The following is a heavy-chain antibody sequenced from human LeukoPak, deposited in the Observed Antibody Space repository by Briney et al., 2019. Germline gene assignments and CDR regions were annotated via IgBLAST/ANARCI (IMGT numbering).Heavy chain of an antibody. D-gene: IGHD3-10*01. J-gene: IGHJ4*02. Sequence: GGSLRLSCVASGFIVRSHYMSWVRQAPGKGLEWVSFLYSDGNIYYADSVKGRFTISRDNAKNTLYLQMNSLRVEDTAVYYCTRGPPDGSGNYYPGDFWGQGTLVTVSS. CDR2: LYSDGNI. V-gene: IGHV3-53*01. CDR3: TRGPPDGSGNYYPGDF. CDR1: GFIVRSHY.